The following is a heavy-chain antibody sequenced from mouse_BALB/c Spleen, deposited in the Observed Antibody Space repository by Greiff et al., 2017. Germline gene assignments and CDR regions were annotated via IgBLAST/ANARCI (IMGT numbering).Heavy chain of an antibody. J-gene: IGHJ4*01. CDR1: GFTFSSYA. V-gene: IGHV5-6-5*01. D-gene: IGHD1-2*01. Sequence: EVKLVESGGGLVKPGGSLKLSCAASGFTFSSYAMSWVRQTPEKRLEWVASISSGGSTYYPDSVKGRFTISRDNARNILYLQMSSLRSEDTAMYYCARAHYGYYAMDYWGQGTSVTVSS. CDR2: ISSGGST. CDR3: ARAHYGYYAMDY.